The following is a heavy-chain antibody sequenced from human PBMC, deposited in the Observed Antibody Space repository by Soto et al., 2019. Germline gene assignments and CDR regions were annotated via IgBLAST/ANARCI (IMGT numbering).Heavy chain of an antibody. CDR1: GFTFSSYG. CDR3: ARAYYDFWSGYLTGGDY. CDR2: IWYDGSNK. V-gene: IGHV3-33*01. D-gene: IGHD3-3*01. Sequence: ESGGGVVQPGRSLRLSCAASGFTFSSYGMHWVRQAPGKGLEWVAVIWYDGSNKYYADSVKGRFTISRDNSKNTLYLQMNSLRAEDTAVYYCARAYYDFWSGYLTGGDYWGQGTLVTVSS. J-gene: IGHJ4*02.